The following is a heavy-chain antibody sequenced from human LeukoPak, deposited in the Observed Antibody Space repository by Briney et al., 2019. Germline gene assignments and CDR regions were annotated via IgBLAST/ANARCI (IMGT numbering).Heavy chain of an antibody. CDR1: GFTFSSYG. V-gene: IGHV3-30*02. Sequence: GGSLRLSCAASGFTFSSYGMHWVRQAPGKGLDWVAFIRYDGSNKYYADSVKGRFTISRDNSKNTLYLQMNSLRAEDTAVYYCAKDWVSGIAVAGTDYWGQGTLVTVSS. CDR2: IRYDGSNK. J-gene: IGHJ4*02. CDR3: AKDWVSGIAVAGTDY. D-gene: IGHD6-19*01.